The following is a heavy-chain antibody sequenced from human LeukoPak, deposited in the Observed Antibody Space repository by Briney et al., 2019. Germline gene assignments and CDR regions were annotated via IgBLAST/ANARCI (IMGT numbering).Heavy chain of an antibody. V-gene: IGHV4-39*01. D-gene: IGHD3-22*01. CDR3: ARRPTGGYSRFDY. CDR1: GGSISSGNYY. J-gene: IGHJ4*02. Sequence: ASETLSLTCTVSGGSISSGNYYWGWIRQPPGKGLEWIGTIYFSGSTYYNPSLKSRVSISVDTSKNQFSLKLSSVTAADTALYYCARRPTGGYSRFDYWGQGTLVTVSS. CDR2: IYFSGST.